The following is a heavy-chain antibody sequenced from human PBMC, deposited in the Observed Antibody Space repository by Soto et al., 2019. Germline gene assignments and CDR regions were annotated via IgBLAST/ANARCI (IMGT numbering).Heavy chain of an antibody. CDR1: GYTFTNND. J-gene: IGHJ5*02. CDR2: MNSGRGDT. D-gene: IGHD5-18*01. Sequence: ASVTVSCKPCGYTFTNNDVSCVRQATGGGLEWMGWMNSGRGDTGHAQKFEPRVTMTRDISIATAYMERNSWTSEDTAICYCERMESFGSLNWFDPWGQGTLVTVSS. V-gene: IGHV1-8*02. CDR3: ERMESFGSLNWFDP.